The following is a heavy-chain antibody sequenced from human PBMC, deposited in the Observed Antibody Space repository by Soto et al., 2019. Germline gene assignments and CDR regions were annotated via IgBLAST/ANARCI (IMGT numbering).Heavy chain of an antibody. CDR2: IWYDGSNK. Sequence: GGSLRLSCAASGFTFSSYCMHWVRQAPGKGLEWVAVIWYDGSNKYYADSVKGRFTISRDNSKNTLYLQMNSLRAEDTAVYYCARDLNRITMVRGVPGYWGQGTLVTVSS. J-gene: IGHJ4*02. V-gene: IGHV3-33*01. CDR3: ARDLNRITMVRGVPGY. D-gene: IGHD3-10*01. CDR1: GFTFSSYC.